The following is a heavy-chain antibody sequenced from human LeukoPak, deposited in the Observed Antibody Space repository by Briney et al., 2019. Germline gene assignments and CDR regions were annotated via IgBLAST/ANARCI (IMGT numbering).Heavy chain of an antibody. CDR3: AKGGELHYYDSSGYSFFDY. J-gene: IGHJ4*02. Sequence: GGSLRLSCAASEFTFSSYWMHWVRQAPGKGLVWVSRISGDGRSTSYADSVKGRFTISRDNSKNTLYLQMNSLRAEDTAVYYCAKGGELHYYDSSGYSFFDYWGQGTLVTVSS. CDR1: EFTFSSYW. D-gene: IGHD3-22*01. CDR2: ISGDGRST. V-gene: IGHV3-74*01.